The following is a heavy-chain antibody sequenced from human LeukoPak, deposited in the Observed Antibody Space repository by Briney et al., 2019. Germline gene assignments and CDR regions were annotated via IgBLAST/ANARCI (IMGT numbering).Heavy chain of an antibody. Sequence: SVKVSCKASGGTFSSYAISWLRQAPEQGLEWMGGIIPIFGTANYAQKFQGRVTITTDESTSTAYMELSSLRSEDTAVYYCARAGGWNYVTEYYYMDVWGKGTTVTVSS. D-gene: IGHD1-7*01. V-gene: IGHV1-69*05. J-gene: IGHJ6*03. CDR1: GGTFSSYA. CDR3: ARAGGWNYVTEYYYMDV. CDR2: IIPIFGTA.